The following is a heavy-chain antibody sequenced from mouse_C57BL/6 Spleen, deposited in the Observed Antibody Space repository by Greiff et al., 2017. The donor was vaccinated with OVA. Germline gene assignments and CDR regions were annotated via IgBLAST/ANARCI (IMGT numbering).Heavy chain of an antibody. CDR1: GYTFTDYE. V-gene: IGHV1-15*01. J-gene: IGHJ3*01. D-gene: IGHD1-1*01. CDR2: IDPETGGT. CDR3: TRNSGSSLAWFAY. Sequence: VQLQQSGAELVRPGASVTLSCKASGYTFTDYEMHWVKQTPVHGLEWIGAIDPETGGTAYNQKFKGKAILTADKSSSTASMELRSLTSEDSAVYYCTRNSGSSLAWFAYWGQGTLVTVSA.